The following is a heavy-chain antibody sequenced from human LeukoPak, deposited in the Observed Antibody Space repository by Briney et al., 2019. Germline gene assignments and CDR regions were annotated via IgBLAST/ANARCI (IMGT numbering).Heavy chain of an antibody. Sequence: PGGSLLLSCEAPVVAFKRYALSWGRQGQWRGVERGSAVDGSGGSTYYADSVKGRFTISRDNSKNTLYLQLNSLRGEDTAVYYCAKSQSRLCRPQSWFDPWGQGTLVTVSS. CDR1: VVAFKRYA. D-gene: IGHD3-16*01. J-gene: IGHJ5*02. CDR2: VDGSGGST. V-gene: IGHV3-23*01. CDR3: AKSQSRLCRPQSWFDP.